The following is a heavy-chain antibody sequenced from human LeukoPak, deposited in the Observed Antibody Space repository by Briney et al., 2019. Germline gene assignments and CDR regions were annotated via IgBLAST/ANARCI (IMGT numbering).Heavy chain of an antibody. CDR1: GFAFSDSW. Sequence: GGSLRLSCAASGFAFSDSWMTWIRQAPGKGLEWVAFIKGDGSAKKYVDSVKGRFTISRDNAKNSLFLQMNSLRAEDTAVYYCARDLRYGFGEFYYYYGMDVWGQGTTVTVSS. CDR2: IKGDGSAK. CDR3: ARDLRYGFGEFYYYYGMDV. J-gene: IGHJ6*02. D-gene: IGHD3-10*01. V-gene: IGHV3-7*03.